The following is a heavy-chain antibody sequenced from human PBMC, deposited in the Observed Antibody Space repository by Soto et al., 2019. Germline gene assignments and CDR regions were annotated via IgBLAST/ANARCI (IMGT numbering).Heavy chain of an antibody. D-gene: IGHD3-16*01. CDR2: INHSGNS. CDR1: GGSFSGYY. J-gene: IGHJ4*02. CDR3: ARRKTFSPYYFDY. Sequence: QVQIQQWGAGLLKPSETLSLTCVVYGGSFSGYYWSWIRQSPGRGLEWIGEINHSGNSNYNPSLKSRITMSVDTPKNQFSLELSSVTAADTALYYCARRKTFSPYYFDYWGQETLVTVSS. V-gene: IGHV4-34*01.